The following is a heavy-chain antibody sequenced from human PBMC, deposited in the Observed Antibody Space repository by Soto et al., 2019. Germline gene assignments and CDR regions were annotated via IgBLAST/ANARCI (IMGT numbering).Heavy chain of an antibody. D-gene: IGHD6-6*01. V-gene: IGHV1-69*01. CDR3: ARDSSSSGFYYYYGMDV. CDR2: IIPIFGTA. Sequence: QVQLVQSGAEVKKPGSSVKVSCKASGGTFSSYAISWVRQAPGQGLEWMGGIIPIFGTANYAQKFQGRVTITADESTSTAYKELSRLRSEDTAVYYCARDSSSSGFYYYYGMDVWGQGTTVTVSS. CDR1: GGTFSSYA. J-gene: IGHJ6*02.